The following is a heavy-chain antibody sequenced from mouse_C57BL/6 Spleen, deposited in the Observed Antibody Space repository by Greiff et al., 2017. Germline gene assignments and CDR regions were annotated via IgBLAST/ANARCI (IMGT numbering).Heavy chain of an antibody. D-gene: IGHD1-1*01. CDR1: GFSLTSYG. J-gene: IGHJ4*01. CDR2: IWRGGST. Sequence: VQLKESGPSLVQPSQSLSITCTVSGFSLTSYGVHWVRQSPGKGLEWLGVIWRGGSTDYNAAFMSRLSITKDNSKSQVFFKMNSLQADDTAIYYCAKRYYGSSYDYYAMDYWGQGTSVTVSS. CDR3: AKRYYGSSYDYYAMDY. V-gene: IGHV2-5-1*01.